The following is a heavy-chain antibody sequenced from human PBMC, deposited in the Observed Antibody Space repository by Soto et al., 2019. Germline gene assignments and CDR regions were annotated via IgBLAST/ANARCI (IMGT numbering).Heavy chain of an antibody. CDR2: IIGSGGST. J-gene: IGHJ5*02. CDR1: GFTFSSYA. CDR3: ASGGSIAAHRAAGLFDP. D-gene: IGHD6-6*01. Sequence: PGGSLRLSCAASGFTFSSYAMSWVRQAPGKGLEWVSAIIGSGGSTYYADSVKGRFTISRDNSKNTLYLQMNSLRAEDTAVYYCASGGSIAAHRAAGLFDPWGQGTLVTVSS. V-gene: IGHV3-23*01.